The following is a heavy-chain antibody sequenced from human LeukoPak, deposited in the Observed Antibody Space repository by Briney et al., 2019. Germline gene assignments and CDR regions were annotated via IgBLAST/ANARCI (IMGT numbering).Heavy chain of an antibody. Sequence: ASVKVSCKVSGYTLTELSMHWVRQAPGKGLEWMGGFDPEDGETIYAQKFQGRVTMTEDTSTDTAYMELSSLRSEDTAVYYCALGPGIAVAATGYYFDCWGQGTLVTVSS. CDR3: ALGPGIAVAATGYYFDC. CDR2: FDPEDGET. CDR1: GYTLTELS. J-gene: IGHJ4*02. D-gene: IGHD6-19*01. V-gene: IGHV1-24*01.